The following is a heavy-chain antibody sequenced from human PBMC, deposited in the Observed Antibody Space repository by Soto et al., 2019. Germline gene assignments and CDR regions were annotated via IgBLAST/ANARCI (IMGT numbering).Heavy chain of an antibody. CDR2: IWYDGSNK. CDR3: ARDFRARGDYDFWSGYYEGYYYYYGMDV. D-gene: IGHD3-3*01. Sequence: GGSLRLSCAASGFTFSSYGMHWVRQAPGKGLEWVAVIWYDGSNKYYADSVKGRFTISRDNSKNTLYLQMNSLRAEDTAVYYCARDFRARGDYDFWSGYYEGYYYYYGMDVWGQGTTVTVSS. CDR1: GFTFSSYG. J-gene: IGHJ6*02. V-gene: IGHV3-33*01.